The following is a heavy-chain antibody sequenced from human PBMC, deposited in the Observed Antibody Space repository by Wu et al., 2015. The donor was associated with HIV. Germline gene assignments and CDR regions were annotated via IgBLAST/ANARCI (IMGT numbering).Heavy chain of an antibody. CDR1: GDGFTSYA. D-gene: IGHD5-12*01. CDR2: INPLFGTT. CDR3: ARNTDSVATSLYSLGV. J-gene: IGHJ6*02. Sequence: QVQLVQFGAEVKKPGSSVKVTCKASGDGFTSYAVSWVRQAPGQGLEWMGGINPLFGTTKHTQRFQDRVTFTTDESKSIAYMELSSLRSEDTAVYYCARNTDSVATSLYSLGVWGQGTEVTVSS. V-gene: IGHV1-69*05.